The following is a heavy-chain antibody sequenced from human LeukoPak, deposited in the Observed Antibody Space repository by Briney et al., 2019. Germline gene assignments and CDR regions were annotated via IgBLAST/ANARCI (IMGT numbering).Heavy chain of an antibody. CDR3: ARLGLVAATLNYYYYMDV. CDR2: IYYSGST. J-gene: IGHJ6*03. Sequence: SETLSLTCTVSGGSISSYYWSWIRQPPGKGLEWIGYIYYSGSTNYNPSLKSRVTISVDTSKNQFSLKLSPVTAADTAVYYCARLGLVAATLNYYYYMDVWGKGTTVTVSS. V-gene: IGHV4-59*08. D-gene: IGHD2-15*01. CDR1: GGSISSYY.